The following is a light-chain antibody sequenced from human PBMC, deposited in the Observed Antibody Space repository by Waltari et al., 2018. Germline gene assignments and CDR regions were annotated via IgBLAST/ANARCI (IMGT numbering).Light chain of an antibody. CDR3: SSFTSSSSFV. V-gene: IGLV2-14*03. CDR2: DVF. J-gene: IGLJ1*01. CDR1: IRDVGGYKY. Sequence: QSALTQPASVSGSPGQSINISCTGTIRDVGGYKYVSWYQQHPGDVPRLLIYDVFKRPSGLSSRFSGSKSDTTARLTLSGLQASDEAHYYCSSFTSSSSFVFGSGTKVTV.